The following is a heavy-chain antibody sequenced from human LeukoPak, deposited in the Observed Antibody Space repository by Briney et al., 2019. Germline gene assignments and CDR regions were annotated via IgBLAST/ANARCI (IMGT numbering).Heavy chain of an antibody. J-gene: IGHJ5*02. V-gene: IGHV4-59*08. CDR1: GGSVSSYY. D-gene: IGHD5-18*01. CDR2: IYYSGNT. CDR3: ARVGYSYGFDP. Sequence: SETLSLTCTVSGGSVSSYYWSWLRQTPGKGLEWVGYIYYSGNTNYTPSLKTRVTISIDTSKNQFSLKLSSVIAADTAVYYCARVGYSYGFDPWGQGTLVTVSS.